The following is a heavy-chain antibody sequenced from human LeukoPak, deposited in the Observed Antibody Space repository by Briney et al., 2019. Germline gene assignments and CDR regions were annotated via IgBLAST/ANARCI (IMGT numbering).Heavy chain of an antibody. D-gene: IGHD6-19*01. J-gene: IGHJ4*02. Sequence: SETLSLTCTVSGGSISSSSYYWGWIRQPPGKGLEWIGSIYYSGSTYYNPSLKSRVTISVRTSKNQFSLKLSSVTAADTAVYYCARKKDLRIAVAVRGIDYWGQGTLVTVSS. CDR2: IYYSGST. CDR3: ARKKDLRIAVAVRGIDY. V-gene: IGHV4-39*01. CDR1: GGSISSSSYY.